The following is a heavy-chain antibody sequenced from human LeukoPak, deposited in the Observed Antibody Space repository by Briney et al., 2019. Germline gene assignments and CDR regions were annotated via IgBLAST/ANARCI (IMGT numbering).Heavy chain of an antibody. CDR3: AREQEAAGNWFFDL. D-gene: IGHD6-13*01. CDR2: IKQDGSEK. J-gene: IGHJ2*01. CDR1: GFTFSSYW. V-gene: IGHV3-7*01. Sequence: PGGSLRLSCAASGFTFSSYWMSWVRQAPGKGLEWVANIKQDGSEKYYVDSVKGRFTISRDNAKNSLYLQMNSLRAEDTAIYYCAREQEAAGNWFFDLWGRGTLVTVSS.